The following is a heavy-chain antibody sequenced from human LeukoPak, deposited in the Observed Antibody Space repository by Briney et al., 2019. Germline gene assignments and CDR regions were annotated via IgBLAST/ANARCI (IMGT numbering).Heavy chain of an antibody. CDR1: GYTSSTFG. J-gene: IGHJ6*03. Sequence: AASVKVSCKASGYTSSTFGISWVRQAPGQGLEWMGWINAHSGNTNYEQKLQGRVTMTTDTSTSTVYMELRSLRSDDTAVYYCATGDLTGRDYYYYYMDVWGKGTTVTVSS. V-gene: IGHV1-18*01. CDR2: INAHSGNT. CDR3: ATGDLTGRDYYYYYMDV. D-gene: IGHD1-20*01.